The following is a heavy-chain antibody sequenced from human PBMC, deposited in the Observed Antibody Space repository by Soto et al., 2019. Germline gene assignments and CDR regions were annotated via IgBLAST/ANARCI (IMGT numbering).Heavy chain of an antibody. V-gene: IGHV3-33*01. J-gene: IGHJ6*02. D-gene: IGHD7-27*01. CDR3: ARWELTGVWYYYYGMDV. CDR1: GFTFSSYG. CDR2: IWYDGSNK. Sequence: GGSLRLSCAASGFTFSSYGMHWVRQAPGQGLEWVAVIWYDGSNKYYADSVKGRFTISRDNSKNTLYLQMNSLRAEDTAVYYCARWELTGVWYYYYGMDVWGQGTTVTVSS.